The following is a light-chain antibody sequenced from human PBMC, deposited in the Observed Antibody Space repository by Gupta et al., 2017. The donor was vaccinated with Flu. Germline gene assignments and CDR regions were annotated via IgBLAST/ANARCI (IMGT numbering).Light chain of an antibody. Sequence: VTLGQPASISCRSSQGRVYRDGNTYLHWFQQRPGQSPRRLIYQVSYRDSGVPDRFSGSGSGTDFTLKISRVEAEDVGIYFCMQGAHWPWAFGQGTTVEIK. J-gene: IGKJ1*01. CDR1: QGRVYRDGNTY. CDR2: QVS. CDR3: MQGAHWPWA. V-gene: IGKV2-30*01.